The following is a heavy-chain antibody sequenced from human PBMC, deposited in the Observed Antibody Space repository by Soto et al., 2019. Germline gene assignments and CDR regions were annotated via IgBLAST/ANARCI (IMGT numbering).Heavy chain of an antibody. V-gene: IGHV4-61*01. CDR1: GGSVSDKTYY. J-gene: IGHJ4*02. CDR2: VYYSGTT. Sequence: AETLALTCSVSGGSVSDKTYYWSWIRQPPGKIREWIGYVYYSGTTNYTPSLKSRVTISVYTYNNRFSLRLSSVTNADTALYYSARTTAVPHTLLSRYFFDYWGQGTLVTVSS. D-gene: IGHD4-17*01. CDR3: ARTTAVPHTLLSRYFFDY.